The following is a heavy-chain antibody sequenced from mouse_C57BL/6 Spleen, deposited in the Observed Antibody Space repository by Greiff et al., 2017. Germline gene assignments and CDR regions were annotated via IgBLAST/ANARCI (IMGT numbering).Heavy chain of an antibody. D-gene: IGHD1-1*01. CDR1: GYTFTSYW. Sequence: QVQLQQSGAELVKPGASVKMSCKASGYTFTSYWITWVKQRPGQGLEWIGDIYPGSGSTNYNEKFKSKATLTVDTSSSTAYMQLSSLTSEDSAVXYCARGLITTVVAFYAMDYWGQGTSVTVSS. V-gene: IGHV1-55*01. J-gene: IGHJ4*01. CDR2: IYPGSGST. CDR3: ARGLITTVVAFYAMDY.